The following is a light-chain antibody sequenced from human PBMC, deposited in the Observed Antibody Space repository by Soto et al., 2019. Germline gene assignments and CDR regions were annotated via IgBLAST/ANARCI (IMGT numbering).Light chain of an antibody. V-gene: IGLV2-23*02. Sequence: QSALTQPASVSGSPGQSITISCTGTSSDVGSYNLVSWYQQHPGKAPKLMIYEVSKRPSGVSNRFSGSKSGNTASLTISGLQAEVEADYYCCSYAGSIGVFGGGTKLTVL. CDR1: SSDVGSYNL. CDR2: EVS. J-gene: IGLJ2*01. CDR3: CSYAGSIGV.